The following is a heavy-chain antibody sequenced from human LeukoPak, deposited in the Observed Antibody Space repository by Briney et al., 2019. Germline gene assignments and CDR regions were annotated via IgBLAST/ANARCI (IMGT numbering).Heavy chain of an antibody. J-gene: IGHJ4*02. D-gene: IGHD6-6*01. Sequence: GASVKVSCKVSGHTLTELSMHWVRQAPGKGLEWMGGFDPEDGETIYAQKFQGRVTMTEDTSTDTAYMELSSLRSEDTAVYYCATTSIAAPDSPPFDYWGQGTLVTVSS. CDR1: GHTLTELS. V-gene: IGHV1-24*01. CDR3: ATTSIAAPDSPPFDY. CDR2: FDPEDGET.